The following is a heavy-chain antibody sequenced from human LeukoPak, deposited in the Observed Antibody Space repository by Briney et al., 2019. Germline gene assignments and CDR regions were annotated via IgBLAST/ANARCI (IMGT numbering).Heavy chain of an antibody. CDR3: AKNWNWLDY. D-gene: IGHD1-7*01. V-gene: IGHV3-30*18. CDR2: ISYDGSNK. J-gene: IGHJ4*02. CDR1: GFTFSSYG. Sequence: GGSLRLSCAASGFTFSSYGMHWVRQAPGKGLEWVVVISYDGSNKYYADSVKGRFTISRDNSKNTLYLQMNSLRAEDTAVYYCAKNWNWLDYWGQGTLVTVSS.